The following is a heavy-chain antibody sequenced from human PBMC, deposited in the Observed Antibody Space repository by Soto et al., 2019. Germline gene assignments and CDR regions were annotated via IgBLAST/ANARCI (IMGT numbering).Heavy chain of an antibody. J-gene: IGHJ3*01. Sequence: SETLSLTCTVSGGSISSYYWSWIRQPPGKRLEWIGYIYYSGSTNYNPSLKSRVTISVDTSKNQFSLKLSSVTAADTAVYYCAGPFEAYYYDSSGFPWGQGTMVT. V-gene: IGHV4-59*01. CDR1: GGSISSYY. CDR3: AGPFEAYYYDSSGFP. CDR2: IYYSGST. D-gene: IGHD3-22*01.